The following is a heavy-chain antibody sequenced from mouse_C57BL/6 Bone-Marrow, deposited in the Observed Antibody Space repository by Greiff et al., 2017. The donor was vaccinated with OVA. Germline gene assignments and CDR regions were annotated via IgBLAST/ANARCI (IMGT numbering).Heavy chain of an antibody. CDR3: ARRGYPFYYYAMDY. V-gene: IGHV1-43*01. CDR1: GYSFTGYY. CDR2: INPSTGGT. D-gene: IGHD2-2*01. J-gene: IGHJ4*01. Sequence: VQLQQPGAELVKPGASVKVSCKASGYSFTGYYMHWVKQSSEKSLEWIGEINPSTGGTSYNQKFKGKATLTVDKSSSTAYMQLKSLTSEDSAVYYCARRGYPFYYYAMDYWGQGTSVTVSS.